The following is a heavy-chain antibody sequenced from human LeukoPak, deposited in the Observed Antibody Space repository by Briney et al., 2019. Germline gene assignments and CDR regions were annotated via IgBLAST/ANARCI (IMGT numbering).Heavy chain of an antibody. CDR3: ARDNALKGVAARYAFDI. CDR2: IIPIFGTA. CDR1: GGTFSSYA. V-gene: IGHV1-69*06. J-gene: IGHJ3*02. D-gene: IGHD2-15*01. Sequence: SVKVSCKASGGTFSSYAISWVRQAPGQGLEWVGGIIPIFGTANYAQKFQGRVTITADKSTSTAYMELSSLRSENTAVYYCARDNALKGVAARYAFDIWGQGTMVTVSS.